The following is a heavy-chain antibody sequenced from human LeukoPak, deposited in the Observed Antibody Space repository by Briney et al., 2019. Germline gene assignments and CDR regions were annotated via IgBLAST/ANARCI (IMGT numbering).Heavy chain of an antibody. Sequence: PSETLSLTCAVYGGSFSGYYWSWIRQPPGKGLEWIGEINHSGSTNYNPSLKSRVTISVDTSKNQFSLKLSSVTAADTAVYYCARDPLIQRGGDYWGQGTLVTVSS. CDR3: ARDPLIQRGGDY. CDR1: GGSFSGYY. V-gene: IGHV4-34*01. J-gene: IGHJ4*02. D-gene: IGHD6-25*01. CDR2: INHSGST.